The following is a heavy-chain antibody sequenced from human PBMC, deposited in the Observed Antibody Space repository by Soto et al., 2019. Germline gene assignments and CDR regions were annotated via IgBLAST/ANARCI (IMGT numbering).Heavy chain of an antibody. J-gene: IGHJ4*02. CDR2: IYTSGST. CDR3: AREYSGYSYDSFDY. V-gene: IGHV4-4*07. Sequence: PSETLSLTCTVSGGSISSYYWSWIRQPAGKGLEWIGRIYTSGSTNYNPSLKSRVTMSVDTSKNQFSLKLSSVTAADTAVYYCAREYSGYSYDSFDYWGQGTLVTAPQ. CDR1: GGSISSYY. D-gene: IGHD5-18*01.